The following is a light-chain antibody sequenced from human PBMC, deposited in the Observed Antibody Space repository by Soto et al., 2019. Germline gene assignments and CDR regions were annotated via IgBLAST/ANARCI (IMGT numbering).Light chain of an antibody. CDR3: QQYNSYSWT. J-gene: IGKJ1*01. V-gene: IGKV1-5*02. CDR2: DAS. Sequence: DIPINQSPATQGKSVDLGGSRIIMARQSSSYWLAWYQQKPGKAPTLLIYDASTLESGVPLRFSGGGFGTDFTLTISTLQPEDFGIYYCQQYNSYSWTFGQGTKVDIK. CDR1: QSSSYW.